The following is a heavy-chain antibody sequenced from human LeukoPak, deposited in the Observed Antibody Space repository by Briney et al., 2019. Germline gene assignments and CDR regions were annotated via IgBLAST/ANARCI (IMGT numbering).Heavy chain of an antibody. J-gene: IGHJ4*02. D-gene: IGHD1-26*01. CDR3: ARLKKWELPHFDY. CDR1: GFTVSTNY. Sequence: PGGSLRLSCAASGFTVSTNYMSWVRQAPGKGLEWVSVIYSGRTTDYADSVKGRFTISRDNSKNTLYLQMNSLRAEDTAVYFCARLKKWELPHFDYWGQGTLVTVSS. V-gene: IGHV3-53*01. CDR2: IYSGRTT.